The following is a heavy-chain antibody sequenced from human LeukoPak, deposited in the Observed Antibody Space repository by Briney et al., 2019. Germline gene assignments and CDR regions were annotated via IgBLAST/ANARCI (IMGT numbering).Heavy chain of an antibody. CDR1: GFTFSSYA. CDR2: ISYDGSNK. CDR3: ASHFSSSHYYYYGMDV. V-gene: IGHV3-30-3*01. D-gene: IGHD6-13*01. J-gene: IGHJ6*02. Sequence: GGSLRLSCAASGFTFSSYAMHWVRQAPGKGQEWVAVISYDGSNKYYADSVKGRFTISRDNSKNTLYLQMNSLRAEDTAVYYCASHFSSSHYYYYGMDVWGQGTTVTVSS.